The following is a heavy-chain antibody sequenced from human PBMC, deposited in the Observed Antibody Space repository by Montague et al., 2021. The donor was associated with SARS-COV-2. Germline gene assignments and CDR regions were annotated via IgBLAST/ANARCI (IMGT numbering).Heavy chain of an antibody. Sequence: SETLSLTCTVSGGSISGYYWSWIRQSPGEGLEWIGYIYYSGSTKXXPFLESRVTVSVDRSKNQVSLKLSSVTPADTAVYYCARLLRSCSNGVCRTYYYYAMDVWGQGTTVTVSS. J-gene: IGHJ6*02. CDR2: IYYSGST. CDR1: GGSISGYY. CDR3: ARLLRSCSNGVCRTYYYYAMDV. D-gene: IGHD2-8*01. V-gene: IGHV4-59*01.